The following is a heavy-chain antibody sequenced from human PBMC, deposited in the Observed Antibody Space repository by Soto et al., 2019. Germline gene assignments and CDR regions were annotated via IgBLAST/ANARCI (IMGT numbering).Heavy chain of an antibody. CDR3: ARGYYDSSGYSLGGY. V-gene: IGHV4-61*08. J-gene: IGHJ4*02. Sequence: QVQLQESGPGLVKPSETLSLTCTVSGGSVSSGGYYWSWIRQPPGKGLEWIGYIYYSGSTNHNSSLKRRVTISVDTSKNQCSLRLSSVTAADTAVYYCARGYYDSSGYSLGGYWGQGTLVIVSS. D-gene: IGHD3-22*01. CDR1: GGSVSSGGYY. CDR2: IYYSGST.